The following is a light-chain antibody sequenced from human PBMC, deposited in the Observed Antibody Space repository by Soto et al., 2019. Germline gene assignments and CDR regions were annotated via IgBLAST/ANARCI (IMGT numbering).Light chain of an antibody. Sequence: DIQMTQSPSSLSASVGDRVNITCRASHNIFNFLNWSQQKPGNAPKLLTYAASTLQSGVPSRFSGSGSGTDFTLTISSLQPEDFATYYCQQSYSTPYSFGQGTKLEIK. CDR3: QQSYSTPYS. CDR2: AAS. J-gene: IGKJ2*03. V-gene: IGKV1-39*01. CDR1: HNIFNF.